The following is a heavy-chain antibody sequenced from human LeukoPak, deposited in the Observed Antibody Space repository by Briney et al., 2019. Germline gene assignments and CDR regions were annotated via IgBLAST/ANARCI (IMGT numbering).Heavy chain of an antibody. Sequence: GGSLRLSCAASGFTFRSYSMNWVRQAPGKGLEWVSYISSSSSTIYYADSVRGRFTISRDNAKNSLYLQMNSLRAEDTAVYYCAELGITMIGGVWGKGTTVTISS. CDR2: ISSSSSTI. J-gene: IGHJ6*04. CDR1: GFTFRSYS. CDR3: AELGITMIGGV. V-gene: IGHV3-48*04. D-gene: IGHD3-10*02.